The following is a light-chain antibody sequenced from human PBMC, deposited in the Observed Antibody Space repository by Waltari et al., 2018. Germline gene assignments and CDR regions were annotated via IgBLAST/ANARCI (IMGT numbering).Light chain of an antibody. CDR3: CSYGGSYYV. V-gene: IGLV2-11*01. Sequence: QSALTQPRSVSGSPGQSVTISCTGTSSDVGSYDYVSWYQQHPGKAPKVMIYDVNKRPSWVPDRFSGSKSGNTASLAISGLQAEDEAEYYCCSYGGSYYVLGTGTEVTGL. J-gene: IGLJ1*01. CDR2: DVN. CDR1: SSDVGSYDY.